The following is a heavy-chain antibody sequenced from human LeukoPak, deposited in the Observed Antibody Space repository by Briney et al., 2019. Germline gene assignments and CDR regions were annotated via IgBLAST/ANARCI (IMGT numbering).Heavy chain of an antibody. CDR1: GFTFSDYS. CDR2: IGIDSGNT. J-gene: IGHJ4*02. CDR3: ARDYKYAFDN. Sequence: GGSLRLSCAASGFTFSDYSMNWVRQAPGKGLEWISYIGIDSGNTNYADSVKGRFTISGDKAKNSLYLQMNGLRVEDTAVYYCARDYKYAFDNWGQGTLVTVSS. D-gene: IGHD5-24*01. V-gene: IGHV3-48*01.